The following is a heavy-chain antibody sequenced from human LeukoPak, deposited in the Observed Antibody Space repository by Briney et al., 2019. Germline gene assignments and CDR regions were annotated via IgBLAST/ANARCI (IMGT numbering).Heavy chain of an antibody. CDR2: ISSSGGST. CDR1: GFTFSSYA. V-gene: IGHV3-23*01. CDR3: TPYCSGGSCYFPNFDY. J-gene: IGHJ4*02. Sequence: GGSLRLSCAASGFTFSSYAMSWVRQAPGKGLEWVSAISSSGGSTYYADSVMGRFTISRDNSKNTLYRQMNSLRAEDTAVYYCTPYCSGGSCYFPNFDYWGQGTLVTVSS. D-gene: IGHD2-15*01.